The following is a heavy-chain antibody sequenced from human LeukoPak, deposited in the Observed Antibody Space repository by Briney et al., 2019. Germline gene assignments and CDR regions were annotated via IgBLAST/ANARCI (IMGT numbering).Heavy chain of an antibody. D-gene: IGHD6-19*01. CDR1: GFAFNNHL. Sequence: GGSLRLSCETSGFAFNNHLMHWVRQAPGKGLEWVSSISTSSSYIHYADSVKGRFTISRDNAKNSLYLQMNSLRAEDTALYYCARDSDLAVAASSFDYWGQGTLVTVSS. V-gene: IGHV3-21*04. J-gene: IGHJ4*02. CDR3: ARDSDLAVAASSFDY. CDR2: ISTSSSYI.